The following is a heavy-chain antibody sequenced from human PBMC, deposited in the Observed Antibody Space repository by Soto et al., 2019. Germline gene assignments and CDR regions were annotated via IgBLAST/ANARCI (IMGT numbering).Heavy chain of an antibody. CDR2: INAGNGNT. CDR1: GGTFSSYA. CDR3: ARIAVAANDAFDI. Sequence: ASVKVSCKASGGTFSSYAMHWVRQAPGQRLEWMGWINAGNGNTKYSQKFQGRVTITRDTSASTAYMELSSLRSEDTAVNYCARIAVAANDAFDIWGQGTMVTVSS. V-gene: IGHV1-3*01. D-gene: IGHD6-19*01. J-gene: IGHJ3*02.